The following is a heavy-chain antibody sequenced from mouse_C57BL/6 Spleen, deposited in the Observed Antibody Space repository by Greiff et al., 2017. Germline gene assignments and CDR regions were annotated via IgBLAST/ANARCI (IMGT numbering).Heavy chain of an antibody. CDR1: GYTFTDYY. V-gene: IGHV1-19*01. CDR2: INPYNGGT. Sequence: EVQLQQSGPVLVKPGASVKMSCKASGYTFTDYYMNWVKQSHGKSLEWIGVINPYNGGTSYNQKFKGKATLTVDKSSSTAYMELNSLTSEDSAVYYCARSGSYGAMDYWGQGTSVTVSS. CDR3: ARSGSYGAMDY. J-gene: IGHJ4*01. D-gene: IGHD1-1*02.